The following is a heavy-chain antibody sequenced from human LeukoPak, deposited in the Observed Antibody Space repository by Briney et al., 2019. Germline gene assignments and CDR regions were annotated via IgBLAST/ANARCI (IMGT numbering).Heavy chain of an antibody. V-gene: IGHV3-30*18. CDR1: GFRFSTYG. J-gene: IGHJ4*02. CDR2: ISYDGSRK. D-gene: IGHD2-2*01. Sequence: GGSLRLSCAASGFRFSTYGMHWVRQTPDKGLEWVAVISYDGSRKYYAGSVKGRFTISRDNSKNTLYLQMNSLRAEDTAVYYCANTAGFCSSTSCYLDYWGQGTLVTFSS. CDR3: ANTAGFCSSTSCYLDY.